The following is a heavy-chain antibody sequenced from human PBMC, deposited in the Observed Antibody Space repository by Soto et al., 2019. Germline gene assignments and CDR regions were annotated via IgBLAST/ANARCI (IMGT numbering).Heavy chain of an antibody. V-gene: IGHV4-61*01. CDR2: IYYSGST. D-gene: IGHD3-3*01. J-gene: IGHJ4*02. Sequence: SLTCTVSGGSVSSGSYYWSWIRQPPGKGLEWIGYIYYSGSTNYNPSLKSRVTISVDTSKNQFSLKLSSVTAADTAVYYCARGDFWSGYYPKYYFDYWGQGTLVTVSS. CDR3: ARGDFWSGYYPKYYFDY. CDR1: GGSVSSGSYY.